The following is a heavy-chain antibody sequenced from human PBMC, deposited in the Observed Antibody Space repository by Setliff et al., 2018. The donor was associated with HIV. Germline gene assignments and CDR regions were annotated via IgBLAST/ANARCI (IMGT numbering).Heavy chain of an antibody. J-gene: IGHJ4*02. CDR1: GYTFTVYY. Sequence: ASVKVSCKASGYTFTVYYMHWVRQAPGQGLEWTGWIKPDTGGTNYAQKFQGRVTMTRDTSITTAYMELSRLGSDDTAVYYCATDGYGGDSFDNWGQGTLVTVSS. CDR2: IKPDTGGT. V-gene: IGHV1-2*02. D-gene: IGHD4-17*01. CDR3: ATDGYGGDSFDN.